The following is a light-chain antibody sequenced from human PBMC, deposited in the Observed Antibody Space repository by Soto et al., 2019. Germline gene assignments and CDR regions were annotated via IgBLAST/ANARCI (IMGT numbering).Light chain of an antibody. CDR2: GAS. Sequence: DIQMTQSPPTLSASVGYRVTITCRASQSISTWLAWYQQKPGKAPKLLIYGASTLESGVPSRFSGSGSGTEFTLTISSLQPDDFATFYCQHYNTHSPTFGQGTKVDIK. J-gene: IGKJ1*01. CDR3: QHYNTHSPT. CDR1: QSISTW. V-gene: IGKV1-5*01.